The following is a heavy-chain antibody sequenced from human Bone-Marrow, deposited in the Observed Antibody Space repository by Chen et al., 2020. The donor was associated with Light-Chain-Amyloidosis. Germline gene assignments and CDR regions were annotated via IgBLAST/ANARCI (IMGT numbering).Heavy chain of an antibody. CDR1: GFTFDDHA. D-gene: IGHD3-22*01. CDR3: AKDIRSNGYLDAFDL. CDR2: SKWGSNYK. Sequence: EKQLVESGGGLVQPGRSLRLSCAAPGFTFDDHAMHWVRQAPGKGLEWVSSSKWGSNYKGYADSVNSRFTITRDNAKNSLFLQMNILRSEDTALYYCAKDIRSNGYLDAFDLWGQGTMVTVSS. J-gene: IGHJ3*01. V-gene: IGHV3-9*01.